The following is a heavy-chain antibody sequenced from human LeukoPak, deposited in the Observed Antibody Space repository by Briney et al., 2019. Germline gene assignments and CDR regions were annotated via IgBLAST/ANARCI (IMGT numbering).Heavy chain of an antibody. Sequence: SETLSLTCTVPGGSISTYCWSWIRQSPGKGLEWIGHIYSGGSTSYNPSLRSRDSISLETSTTQCSLMLCSVTEADTPVCFCARVVYSGSWGYFDYWGQGALVTVSS. CDR1: GGSISTYC. V-gene: IGHV4-59*01. J-gene: IGHJ4*02. CDR2: IYSGGST. CDR3: ARVVYSGSWGYFDY. D-gene: IGHD3-10*01.